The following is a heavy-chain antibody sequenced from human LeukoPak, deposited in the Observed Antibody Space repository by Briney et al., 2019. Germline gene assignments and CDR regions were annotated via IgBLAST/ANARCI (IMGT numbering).Heavy chain of an antibody. Sequence: GGSLRLSCAASGFSFTNAWMAWVRQAPGKGLEWVGHLKSKTAGGTTDYAAPVKARFTISGGDSKNTLYLQMNSLRTEDTAVYYCTTGNYWGQGTLVTVSS. CDR3: TTGNY. CDR1: GFSFTNAW. CDR2: LKSKTAGGTT. V-gene: IGHV3-15*01. J-gene: IGHJ4*02.